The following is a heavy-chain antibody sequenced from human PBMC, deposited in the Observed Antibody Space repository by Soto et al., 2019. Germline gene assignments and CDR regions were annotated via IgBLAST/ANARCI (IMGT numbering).Heavy chain of an antibody. CDR2: IYYSGST. CDR3: ARHNMASGSGKFDP. V-gene: IGHV4-59*08. CDR1: GGSISSYY. D-gene: IGHD3-10*01. Sequence: QVQLQESGPGLVKPSETLSLTCTVSGGSISSYYWSWIRQPPGKGLEWIGYIYYSGSTNYNPSLTLRVTISLDTSKHQSSLKLSSVTAADTAVYYCARHNMASGSGKFDPWGQGTLVTVSS. J-gene: IGHJ5*02.